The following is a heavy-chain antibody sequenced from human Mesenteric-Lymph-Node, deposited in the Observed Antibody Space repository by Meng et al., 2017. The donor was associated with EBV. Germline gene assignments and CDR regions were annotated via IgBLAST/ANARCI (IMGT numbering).Heavy chain of an antibody. V-gene: IGHV4-30-4*01. D-gene: IGHD3-10*01. CDR3: ASRDFGENWFDP. J-gene: IGHJ5*02. CDR1: GGSFSSGAYY. CDR2: IYYGAPT. Sequence: QGQLQESGPGLVNPSQTLSLTFAVSGGSFSSGAYYWSWLRQPPGKGLEWIGNIYYGAPTYYNPSLKSRVTISVDTSRNQFSLKLSSVTAADTAVYYCASRDFGENWFDPWGQGTLVTVSS.